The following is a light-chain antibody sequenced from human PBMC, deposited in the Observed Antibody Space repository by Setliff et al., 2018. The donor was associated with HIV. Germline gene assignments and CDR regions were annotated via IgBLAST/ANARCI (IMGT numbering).Light chain of an antibody. CDR1: QTISSNY. Sequence: EIVLTQSPGTLSLSPGERATLSCWASQTISSNYLAWYQQKPGQAPRLLIYGASERATGIPERFSGSGSGTDFTLTISRLEPEDFGVFICQQYVKSPWTFGQGTKVDIK. V-gene: IGKV3-20*01. CDR2: GAS. J-gene: IGKJ1*01. CDR3: QQYVKSPWT.